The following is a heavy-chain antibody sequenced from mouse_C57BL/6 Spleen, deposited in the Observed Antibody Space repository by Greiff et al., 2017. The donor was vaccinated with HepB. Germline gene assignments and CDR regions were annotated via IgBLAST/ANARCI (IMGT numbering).Heavy chain of an antibody. D-gene: IGHD2-4*01. V-gene: IGHV1-80*01. CDR2: IYPGDGDT. CDR3: ARGYDYEGY. J-gene: IGHJ2*01. CDR1: GYAFSSYW. Sequence: QVQLQESGAELVKPGASVKISCKASGYAFSSYWMNWVKQRPGKGLEWIGQIYPGDGDTNYNGKFKGKATLTADTSSNTAYLQLSSLTSEDTAVYYCARGYDYEGYWGQGTTLTVSS.